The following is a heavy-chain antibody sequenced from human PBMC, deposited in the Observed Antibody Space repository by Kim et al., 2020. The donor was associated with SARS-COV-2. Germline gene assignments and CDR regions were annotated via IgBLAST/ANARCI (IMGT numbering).Heavy chain of an antibody. Sequence: GGSLRLSCAASGFTFKSYWMSWVRQAPGKGLEWVANINQDAFEKYYVDSVRGRFTISRDNAKNSLYLQMNNLRAEDTAVYYCARAARTRRQQGNDFWGQG. CDR2: INQDAFEK. V-gene: IGHV3-7*03. D-gene: IGHD6-13*01. J-gene: IGHJ4*02. CDR1: GFTFKSYW. CDR3: ARAARTRRQQGNDF.